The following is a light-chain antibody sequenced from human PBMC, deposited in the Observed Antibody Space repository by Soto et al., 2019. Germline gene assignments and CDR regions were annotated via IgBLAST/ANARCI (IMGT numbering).Light chain of an antibody. V-gene: IGKV1-5*03. CDR2: KAS. J-gene: IGKJ2*01. CDR1: QSISNW. Sequence: DIQMTQSPSTLSASVGDRVTITCRASQSISNWLAWYQQKPGKAPKLLLYKASTLQSGVPSRFSGSGSGTEFTLTISNLQPDDFATYYCQQYNSYPYTFGQGTKVDIK. CDR3: QQYNSYPYT.